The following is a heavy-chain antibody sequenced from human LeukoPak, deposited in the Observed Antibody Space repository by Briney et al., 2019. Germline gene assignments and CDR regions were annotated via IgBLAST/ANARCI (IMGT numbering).Heavy chain of an antibody. Sequence: GASVKVSFKASGYTFTSYGTSWVRQAPGQGLEWMGWISAYNGNTNYAQKLQGRVTMTTDTSTSTAYMELRSLRSDDTAVYYCAREGVKYYYDSSGSEFDYWGQGTLVTVSS. D-gene: IGHD3-22*01. V-gene: IGHV1-18*01. J-gene: IGHJ4*02. CDR3: AREGVKYYYDSSGSEFDY. CDR2: ISAYNGNT. CDR1: GYTFTSYG.